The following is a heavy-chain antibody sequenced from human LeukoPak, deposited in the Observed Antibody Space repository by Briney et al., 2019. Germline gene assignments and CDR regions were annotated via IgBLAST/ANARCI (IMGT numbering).Heavy chain of an antibody. CDR2: IYYSGST. D-gene: IGHD3-22*01. Sequence: PSQTLSLTCTVSGGSISSGDYYWSWIRQPPGKGLEWIGYIYYSGSTYYNPSLKSRVTISVDTSKNQFSLKLSSVTAADTAVYYCARVALYHYDSSGYYSDAFDIWGQGTMVTVSS. V-gene: IGHV4-30-4*08. J-gene: IGHJ3*02. CDR1: GGSISSGDYY. CDR3: ARVALYHYDSSGYYSDAFDI.